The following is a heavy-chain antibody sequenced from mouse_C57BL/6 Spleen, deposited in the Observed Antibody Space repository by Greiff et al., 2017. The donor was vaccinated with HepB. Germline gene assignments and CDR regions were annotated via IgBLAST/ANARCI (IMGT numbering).Heavy chain of an antibody. CDR3: ASLITTVVAPWDY. Sequence: EVQGVESGGDLVKPGGSLKLSCAASGFTFSSYGMSWVRQTPDKRLEWVATISSGGSYTYYPDSVKGRFTISRDNAKNTLYLQMSSLKSEDTAMYYCASLITTVVAPWDYWGQGTSVTVSS. V-gene: IGHV5-6*01. J-gene: IGHJ4*01. CDR1: GFTFSSYG. D-gene: IGHD1-1*01. CDR2: ISSGGSYT.